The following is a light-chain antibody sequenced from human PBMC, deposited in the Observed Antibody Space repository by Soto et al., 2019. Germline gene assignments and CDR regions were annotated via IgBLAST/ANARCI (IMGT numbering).Light chain of an antibody. V-gene: IGKV3-20*01. Sequence: EIVLTQSPGTLSLSPGERATLSCRASQSVSTSYLAWYQQKPGQAPGLLIYGASSRATGSPDTFSGSGSAADVTLTISRLEPEDFAVYYCQQYGSVPLTFGGGTKVEIK. J-gene: IGKJ4*01. CDR1: QSVSTSY. CDR2: GAS. CDR3: QQYGSVPLT.